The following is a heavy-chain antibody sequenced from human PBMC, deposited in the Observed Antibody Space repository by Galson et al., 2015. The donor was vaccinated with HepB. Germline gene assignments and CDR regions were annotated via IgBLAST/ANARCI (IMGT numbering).Heavy chain of an antibody. CDR1: GYTLTELS. CDR3: ATAITMIVANAFDI. V-gene: IGHV1-24*01. Sequence: SVKVSCKVSGYTLTELSMHWVRQAPGKGLEWMGGFDPEDGETIYAQKFQGRVTMTEDTSTDTAYMELSSLRSEDTAVYYCATAITMIVANAFDIWGQGTMVTVSS. J-gene: IGHJ3*02. D-gene: IGHD3-22*01. CDR2: FDPEDGET.